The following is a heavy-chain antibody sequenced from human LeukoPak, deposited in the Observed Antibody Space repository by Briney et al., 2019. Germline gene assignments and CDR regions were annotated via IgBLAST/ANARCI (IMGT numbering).Heavy chain of an antibody. V-gene: IGHV3-23*01. J-gene: IGHJ4*02. CDR1: GFTFSSYA. CDR3: ADTLPYYYDSSGYYPLDY. Sequence: GGSLRLSCAASGFTFSSYAMSWVRQAPGKGLEWVSAICGSGGSTYYADSVKGRFTISRDNSKNTLYLQMNSLRAEDTAVYYCADTLPYYYDSSGYYPLDYWGQGTLVTVSS. CDR2: ICGSGGST. D-gene: IGHD3-22*01.